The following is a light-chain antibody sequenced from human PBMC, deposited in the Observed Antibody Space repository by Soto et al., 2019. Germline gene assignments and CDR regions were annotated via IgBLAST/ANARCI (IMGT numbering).Light chain of an antibody. CDR3: ASYTTSSPYV. J-gene: IGLJ1*01. V-gene: IGLV2-14*01. CDR2: DVS. Sequence: QSALTQPASVSGSPGQSIAISCTGTSSDVGCYSYVSWYQQQPGKAPKLVISDVSNRPSGVSDRFSGSKSGNTASLTISGLQTEDEADYYCASYTTSSPYVFGTGTKVTVL. CDR1: SSDVGCYSY.